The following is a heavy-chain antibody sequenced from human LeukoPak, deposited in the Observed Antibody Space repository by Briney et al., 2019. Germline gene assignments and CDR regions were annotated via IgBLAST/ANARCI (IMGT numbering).Heavy chain of an antibody. CDR2: ISSSSSHI. CDR3: ARGVDASDI. J-gene: IGHJ3*02. Sequence: GGSLRLSCAASGFAFSTFTMNWVRQAPGKGLEWVSSISSSSSHIYYADSLKGRFTISRDNAKNSLFLQMNSLRAEDAAAYYCARGVDASDIWGQGTMVTVSS. V-gene: IGHV3-21*01. CDR1: GFAFSTFT.